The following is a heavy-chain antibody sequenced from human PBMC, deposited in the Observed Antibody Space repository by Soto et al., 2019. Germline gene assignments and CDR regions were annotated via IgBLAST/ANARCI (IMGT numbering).Heavy chain of an antibody. J-gene: IGHJ6*02. CDR2: IWYDGSNK. Sequence: GGSLRLSCAASGFAFNTYAMHWVRQAPGKGLEWVATIWYDGSNKFYANSVKGRFTISRDDSKNTLFVQMNSLRAEDTAVYYCVKEDSTVVVGMDVWGQGTTVTVSS. D-gene: IGHD3-22*01. CDR1: GFAFNTYA. CDR3: VKEDSTVVVGMDV. V-gene: IGHV3-30*04.